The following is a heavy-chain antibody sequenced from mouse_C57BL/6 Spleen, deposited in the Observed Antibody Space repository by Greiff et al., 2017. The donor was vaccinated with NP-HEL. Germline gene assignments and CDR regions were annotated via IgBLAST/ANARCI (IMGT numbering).Heavy chain of an antibody. CDR2: INPNYGTT. V-gene: IGHV1-39*01. Sequence: VQLKESGPELVKPGASVKISCKASGYSFTDYNMNWVKQSNGKSLEWIGVINPNYGTTSYNQKFKGKATLTVDQSSSTAYMQLNSLTSEDSAVYYCAGYYGSRSAMDYWGQGTSVTVSS. CDR1: GYSFTDYN. D-gene: IGHD1-1*01. J-gene: IGHJ4*01. CDR3: AGYYGSRSAMDY.